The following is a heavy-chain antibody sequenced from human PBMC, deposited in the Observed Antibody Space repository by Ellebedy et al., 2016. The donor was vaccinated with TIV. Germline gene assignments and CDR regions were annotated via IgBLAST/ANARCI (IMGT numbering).Heavy chain of an antibody. CDR1: GFTFSSYG. CDR2: IWYDGSNK. D-gene: IGHD5-18*01. V-gene: IGHV3-33*01. CDR3: ARDLGYSYGHYGMDV. Sequence: PGGSLRLSWAASGFTFSSYGMHWVRQAPGKGLEWGAVIWYDGSNKYYADSVKGRFTISRDNSKNTLYLQMNSLRAEDTAVYYCARDLGYSYGHYGMDVWGQGTTVTVSS. J-gene: IGHJ6*02.